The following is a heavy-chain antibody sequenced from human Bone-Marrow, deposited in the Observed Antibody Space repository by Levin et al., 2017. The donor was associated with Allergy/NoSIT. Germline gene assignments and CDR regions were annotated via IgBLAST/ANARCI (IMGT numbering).Heavy chain of an antibody. Sequence: SETLSLTCTVSGGSISSYYWSWIRQPPGKGLEWIGYIYYSGSTNYNPSLKSRVTISVDTSKNQFSLKLSSVTAADTAVYYCARVMDCSGGSCGDYWGQGTLVTVSS. V-gene: IGHV4-59*01. CDR2: IYYSGST. CDR1: GGSISSYY. J-gene: IGHJ4*02. CDR3: ARVMDCSGGSCGDY. D-gene: IGHD2-15*01.